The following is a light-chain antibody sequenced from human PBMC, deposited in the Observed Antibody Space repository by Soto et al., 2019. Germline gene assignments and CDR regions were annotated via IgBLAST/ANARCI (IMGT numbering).Light chain of an antibody. CDR3: QHYGDSRT. J-gene: IGKJ1*01. V-gene: IGKV3-20*01. CDR2: GAS. Sequence: EIVLTQSPGTLSLSPGERATLSCRTSHSVDSTHLAWYQQKPGQAPRLLIYGASGRATGIPDRFGGSGSGTAFTLTISRLEPEDFAVYYCQHYGDSRTFGQGTKVEVK. CDR1: HSVDSTH.